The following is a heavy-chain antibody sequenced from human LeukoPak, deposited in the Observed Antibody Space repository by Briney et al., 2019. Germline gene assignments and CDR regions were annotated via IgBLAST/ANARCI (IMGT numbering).Heavy chain of an antibody. J-gene: IGHJ5*02. CDR1: GGSISSYY. D-gene: IGHD3-3*01. Sequence: SETLSLTCTVSGGSISSYYWSWIRQPPGKGLEWIGYIYYSGSTNYNPSLKSRVTMSVDTSKNQFSLKLSSVTAADTAVYYCARVQRRRITIFGVASNWFDPWGQGTLVTVSS. CDR3: ARVQRRRITIFGVASNWFDP. CDR2: IYYSGST. V-gene: IGHV4-59*12.